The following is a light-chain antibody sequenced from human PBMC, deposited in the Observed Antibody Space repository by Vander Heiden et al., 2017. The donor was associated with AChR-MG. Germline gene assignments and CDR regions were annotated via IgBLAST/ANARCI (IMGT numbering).Light chain of an antibody. Sequence: DIQMTQSPSTLSASVGDRVTITCRASQSIGTWLAWYQQNPGKSPRLLIYRASNLEAGVPSRFSGSGSGTEFTLTISSLQPDDFGTYYCQQGASYSDISFGQGTRLEIK. CDR1: QSIGTW. CDR3: QQGASYSDIS. J-gene: IGKJ5*01. V-gene: IGKV1-5*03. CDR2: RAS.